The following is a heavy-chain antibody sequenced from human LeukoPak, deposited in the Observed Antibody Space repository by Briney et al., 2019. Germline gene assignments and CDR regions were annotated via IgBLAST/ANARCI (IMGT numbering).Heavy chain of an antibody. CDR3: ARTVEIDYYYGTDV. J-gene: IGHJ6*02. D-gene: IGHD5-12*01. CDR2: IYYSGST. CDR1: GGSISSYY. V-gene: IGHV4-59*01. Sequence: PSETLSLTCTVSGGSISSYYWSWIRQPPGEGLEWIGYIYYSGSTNYNPSLKSRVTISADTSKNQFSLKLSSVTAADTAVYYCARTVEIDYYYGTDVWGQGTTVTVSS.